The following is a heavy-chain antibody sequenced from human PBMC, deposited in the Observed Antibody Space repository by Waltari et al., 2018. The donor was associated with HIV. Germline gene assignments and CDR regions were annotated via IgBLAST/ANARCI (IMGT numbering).Heavy chain of an antibody. D-gene: IGHD5-18*01. J-gene: IGHJ4*02. CDR1: GFTARSTY. Sequence: EVRRVESGGGLIQPGGSLRLSCAASGFTARSTYMRSVRPAPGKGLEWVSVIYGGGSTYYADAVKGRFTISRDNSKNTLYLQMNSLRAEDTAVYYCARDLAGYSYGRNFDYWGQGTLVTVSS. V-gene: IGHV3-53*01. CDR3: ARDLAGYSYGRNFDY. CDR2: IYGGGST.